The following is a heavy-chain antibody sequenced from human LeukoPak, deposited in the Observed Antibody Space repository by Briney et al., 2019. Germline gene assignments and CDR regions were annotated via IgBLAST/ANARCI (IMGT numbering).Heavy chain of an antibody. CDR3: ARRHKHYYQIDY. D-gene: IGHD1-26*01. CDR1: GYTFTSYY. J-gene: IGHJ4*02. CDR2: VNPSGGST. Sequence: ASVKVSCKASGYTFTSYYLHWVRRAPGQGLEWMGMVNPSGGSTSYAQKFQGRVSMTRDTSTTTVYMELSSLRSDDTAVYYCARRHKHYYQIDYWGQGTLVTVSS. V-gene: IGHV1-46*01.